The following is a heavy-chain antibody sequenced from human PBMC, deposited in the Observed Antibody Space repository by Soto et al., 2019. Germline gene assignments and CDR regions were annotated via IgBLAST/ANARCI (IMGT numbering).Heavy chain of an antibody. J-gene: IGHJ4*02. V-gene: IGHV3-21*01. D-gene: IGHD6-6*01. CDR3: ARQYPSSSRHFDH. CDR1: GFTFRTYY. CDR2: ISAGSSNI. Sequence: EVELVESGGGLVKPGGSLTLSCAASGFTFRTYYMIWVRQAPGKGLEWVSSISAGSSNIYYAPSVKGRFTISRDNAKNSLYLQINSLRAEDTAVYYCARQYPSSSRHFDHWVQGTLVTVSS.